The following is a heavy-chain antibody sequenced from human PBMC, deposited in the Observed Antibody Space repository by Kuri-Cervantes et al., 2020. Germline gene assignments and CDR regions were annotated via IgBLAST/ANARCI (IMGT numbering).Heavy chain of an antibody. Sequence: ASVKVSCKASGYTFTSYAMHWVRQAPGQRLEWMGWINAGNGNTKYSQKFQGRVTITRDTSASTAYMKLSSLRSEDTAVYYCARDSSSWYIIGYFQHWGQGTLVTVSS. CDR3: ARDSSSWYIIGYFQH. D-gene: IGHD6-13*01. CDR2: INAGNGNT. J-gene: IGHJ1*01. CDR1: GYTFTSYA. V-gene: IGHV1-3*01.